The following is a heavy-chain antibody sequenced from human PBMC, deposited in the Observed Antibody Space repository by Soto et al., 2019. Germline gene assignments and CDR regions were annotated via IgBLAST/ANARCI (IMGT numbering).Heavy chain of an antibody. CDR2: IIPIFGTA. D-gene: IGHD2-2*01. J-gene: IGHJ6*02. V-gene: IGHV1-69*13. CDR3: AREGLVLVPTTVNSDYYYYAMDV. Sequence: SVKVSWKASGGTFSSYAISWVRQAPGQGLEWMGGIIPIFGTANYAQKFQGRVTITADESTSTAYMELSSLRSEDTAVYYCAREGLVLVPTTVNSDYYYYAMDVWGQGTTVTVSS. CDR1: GGTFSSYA.